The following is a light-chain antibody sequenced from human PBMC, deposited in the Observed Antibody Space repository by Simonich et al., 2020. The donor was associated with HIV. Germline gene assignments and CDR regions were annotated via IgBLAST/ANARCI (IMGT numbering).Light chain of an antibody. CDR2: KAS. V-gene: IGKV1-5*03. CDR1: QSISKW. Sequence: DIQITQSPSTLSASVGERFTITCRDSQSISKWLAWYQQKPGKAPKVLIYKASSLESGVPSRFSGSGSGTEFTLTISSLQPDDFATYFCQQYHNYYTFGQGTKLEIK. J-gene: IGKJ2*01. CDR3: QQYHNYYT.